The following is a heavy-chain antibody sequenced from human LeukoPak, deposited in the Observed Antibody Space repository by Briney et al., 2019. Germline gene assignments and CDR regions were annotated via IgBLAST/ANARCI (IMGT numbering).Heavy chain of an antibody. CDR2: ISFSGST. CDR1: GGSISGGGYF. V-gene: IGHV4-31*03. J-gene: IGHJ1*01. Sequence: SETLSLTCTVSGGSISGGGYFWSWIRHHPGQGLEWIGYISFSGSTYYSPSLESRLSISVDTSMTAADTAVYFCAREAYDGSGHRYLQNWGQGTLVTVSS. CDR3: AREAYDGSGHRYLQN. D-gene: IGHD3-22*01.